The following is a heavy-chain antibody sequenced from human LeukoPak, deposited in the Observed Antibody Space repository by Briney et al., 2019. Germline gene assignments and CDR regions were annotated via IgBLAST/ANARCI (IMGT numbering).Heavy chain of an antibody. CDR2: INQDGSGK. CDR1: GFTFRNYL. CDR3: ARGGHRQKEF. V-gene: IGHV3-7*01. Sequence: GGSLRLSCAASGFTFRNYLMTWVRQSPGKGLEWVAIINQDGSGKYYVDSLKGRFTLSRANAKNSLYLQMSSLRAEDTAVYYCARGGHRQKEFWGQGTLVTVSS. D-gene: IGHD3-10*01. J-gene: IGHJ4*02.